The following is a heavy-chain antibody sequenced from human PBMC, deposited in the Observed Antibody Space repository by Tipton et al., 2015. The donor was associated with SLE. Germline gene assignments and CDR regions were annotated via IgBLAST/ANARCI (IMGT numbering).Heavy chain of an antibody. J-gene: IGHJ4*02. Sequence: TLSLTCTVSGGSISSGRYFWSWIRQPPGKGLEWIGYISYSGSINYNPSLKSRVTISDDTSKTQFSLKLSSVSAADTAVYYCARWVSGYADYWGQGTLVTVSS. CDR3: ARWVSGYADY. V-gene: IGHV4-61*01. CDR1: GGSISSGRYF. CDR2: ISYSGSI. D-gene: IGHD5-12*01.